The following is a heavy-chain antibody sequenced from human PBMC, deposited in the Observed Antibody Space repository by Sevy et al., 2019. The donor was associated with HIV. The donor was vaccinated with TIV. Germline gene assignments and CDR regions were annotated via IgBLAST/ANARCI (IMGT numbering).Heavy chain of an antibody. CDR3: ARSHLAFCGGDCFSPYYFDS. V-gene: IGHV4-59*01. Sequence: SETLSLTCSVSGGSISSYYWNWIRQPPGKGLERIGYIYSSGSTNYNPSLKSRVTISFNMSTNKCSRKLSQVTAADTAEYYCARSHLAFCGGDCFSPYYFDSWGQGTLVTVSS. J-gene: IGHJ4*02. D-gene: IGHD2-21*01. CDR2: IYSSGST. CDR1: GGSISSYY.